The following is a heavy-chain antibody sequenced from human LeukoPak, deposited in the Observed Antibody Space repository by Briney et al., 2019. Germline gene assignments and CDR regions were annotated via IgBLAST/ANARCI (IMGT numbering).Heavy chain of an antibody. J-gene: IGHJ4*02. CDR2: ISTGSNYI. Sequence: GGSLRLSCAASGFTFSSYNINWVRQPPGKGLEWLSSISTGSNYIYYADSVKGRFTISRDNAKNSLYLQMNSLRAEDTAVYYCARDGYNTWVYWGQGTLVTVSS. CDR1: GFTFSSYN. CDR3: ARDGYNTWVY. V-gene: IGHV3-21*01. D-gene: IGHD5-24*01.